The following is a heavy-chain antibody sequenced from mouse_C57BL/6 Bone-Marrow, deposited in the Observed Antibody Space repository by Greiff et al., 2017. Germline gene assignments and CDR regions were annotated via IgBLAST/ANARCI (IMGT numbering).Heavy chain of an antibody. CDR2: IDPENGDT. CDR3: TLLVGYFDV. Sequence: EVQLQQSGAELVRPGASVKLSCTASGFNIKDDYMNWVKQRPETGLEWIGWIDPENGDTEYASKFQGKATITADTSSNTAYLQLSSLTSEDTAVYYCTLLVGYFDVWGTGTTVTVSS. CDR1: GFNIKDDY. D-gene: IGHD1-1*01. V-gene: IGHV14-4*01. J-gene: IGHJ1*03.